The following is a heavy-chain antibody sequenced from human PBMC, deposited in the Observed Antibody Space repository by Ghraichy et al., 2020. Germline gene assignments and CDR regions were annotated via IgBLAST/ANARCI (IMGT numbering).Heavy chain of an antibody. CDR3: ARERGNIGAFDY. Sequence: LSLTCAASGFTFSPYAMHWVRQAPGKGLEWVAIIWDDGSNKYYADSVKGRFTISRDNSKNTLYLQMNSLRAEDTALYYCARERGNIGAFDYWGQGTLVTVSS. J-gene: IGHJ4*02. V-gene: IGHV3-33*08. D-gene: IGHD2/OR15-2a*01. CDR1: GFTFSPYA. CDR2: IWDDGSNK.